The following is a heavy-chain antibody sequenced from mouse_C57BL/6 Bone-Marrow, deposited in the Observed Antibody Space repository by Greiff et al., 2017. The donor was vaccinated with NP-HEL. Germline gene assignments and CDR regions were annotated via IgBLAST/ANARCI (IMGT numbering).Heavy chain of an antibody. CDR3: ASSPIPLYSGSSYKVYFDY. J-gene: IGHJ2*01. CDR2: IHPNSGST. V-gene: IGHV1-64*01. Sequence: QVQLQQPGAELVKPGASVKLSCKASGYTFTSYWMHWVKQRPGQGLEWIGMIHPNSGSTNYNEKFKSKATLTVDKSSRTAYMQLSSLTSVDSTIYYCASSPIPLYSGSSYKVYFDYWGQGTTLTVSS. D-gene: IGHD1-1*01. CDR1: GYTFTSYW.